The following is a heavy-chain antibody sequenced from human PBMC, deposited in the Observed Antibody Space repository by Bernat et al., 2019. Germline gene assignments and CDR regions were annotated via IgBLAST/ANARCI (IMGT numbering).Heavy chain of an antibody. J-gene: IGHJ6*02. CDR2: ISYDGSNK. CDR1: GFSFSRSG. D-gene: IGHD3-16*01. V-gene: IGHV3-30*03. CDR3: ARSRGDDYQDRIYYNGMGV. Sequence: QVHLVESGGGVVQPGRSLRLSCAASGFSFSRSGMHWVRQAPGKGLEWVAVISYDGSNKYYADSVKGRFTISIDNSKSTLYLQMNSLRAKDKAVLYCARSRGDDYQDRIYYNGMGVWGQGTTVTVSS.